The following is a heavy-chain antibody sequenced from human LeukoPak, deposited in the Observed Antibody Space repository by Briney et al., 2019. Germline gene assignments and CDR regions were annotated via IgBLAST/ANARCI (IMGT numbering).Heavy chain of an antibody. Sequence: PSETLSLTCAVSGGSISSSNWWSWVRQPPGKGLEWIGEIYHSGSTNYNPSLKSRVTMSVDTSKNQFSLKLSSVTAADTAAYYCARGPLGGWLQFDGVAGAHWFDPWGQGTLVTVSS. V-gene: IGHV4-4*02. D-gene: IGHD5-24*01. CDR1: GGSISSSNW. CDR3: ARGPLGGWLQFDGVAGAHWFDP. CDR2: IYHSGST. J-gene: IGHJ5*02.